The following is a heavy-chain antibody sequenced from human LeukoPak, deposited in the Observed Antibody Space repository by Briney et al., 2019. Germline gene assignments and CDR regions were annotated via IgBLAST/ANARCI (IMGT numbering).Heavy chain of an antibody. CDR2: IIPILGIA. D-gene: IGHD5-18*01. J-gene: IGHJ4*02. Sequence: SVKVSCKASGGTFSSYAISWVRQAPGQGLEWMGRIIPILGIANYAQKFQGRVTITADKSSSTAYMELSSLRSEDTAVYYCARTSFHYSYGYGGGLYFDYWGQGTLVTVSS. V-gene: IGHV1-69*04. CDR1: GGTFSSYA. CDR3: ARTSFHYSYGYGGGLYFDY.